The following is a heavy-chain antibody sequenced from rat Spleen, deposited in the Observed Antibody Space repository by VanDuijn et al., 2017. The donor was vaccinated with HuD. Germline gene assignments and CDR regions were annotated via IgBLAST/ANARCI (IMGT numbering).Heavy chain of an antibody. J-gene: IGHJ3*01. V-gene: IGHV5-17*01. CDR1: GFTFSDYA. Sequence: EVQLVESGGGLVQPGGSLKFSCAASGFTFSDYAMAWVRQAPKKGLEWVATISSSGGRTYYRDSVKGRFTISRDDAESTLYLQMDSLRSEDPATYFCARRDYSGWFAYWGQGTLVTVSS. CDR2: ISSSGGRT. CDR3: ARRDYSGWFAY. D-gene: IGHD1-1*01.